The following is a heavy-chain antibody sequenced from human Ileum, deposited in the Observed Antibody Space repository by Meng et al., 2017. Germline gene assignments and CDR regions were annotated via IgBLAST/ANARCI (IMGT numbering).Heavy chain of an antibody. V-gene: IGHV3-11*01. CDR2: ISRSGSTA. J-gene: IGHJ4*02. D-gene: IGHD2-2*01. CDR3: AREVGSADY. Sequence: QVALVGSGGGLVKPGGALRLSCAASGFTFSDYYMSWIRQAPGKGLEWIAYISRSGSTAVYADSVKGRFTMSRDNGKNSLYLQMNSLRSEDTAVYYCAREVGSADYWGQGTLVTVSS. CDR1: GFTFSDYY.